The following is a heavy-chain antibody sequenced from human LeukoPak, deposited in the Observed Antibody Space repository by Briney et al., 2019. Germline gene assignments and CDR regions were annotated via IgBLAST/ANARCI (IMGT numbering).Heavy chain of an antibody. CDR3: AGDQALGSSETDY. CDR2: ISSSSSYI. CDR1: GFTFSSYS. D-gene: IGHD6-19*01. V-gene: IGHV3-21*01. Sequence: PGGSLRLSCAASGFTFSSYSMNWVRQAPGKGLEWVSSISSSSSYIYYADSVKGRFTISRDNAKNSLYLQMNSLRAEDTAVYYCAGDQALGSSETDYWGQGTLVTVSS. J-gene: IGHJ4*02.